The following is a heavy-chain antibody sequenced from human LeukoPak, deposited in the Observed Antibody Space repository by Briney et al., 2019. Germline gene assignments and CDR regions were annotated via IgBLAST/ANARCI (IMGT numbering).Heavy chain of an antibody. J-gene: IGHJ6*03. D-gene: IGHD4/OR15-4a*01. CDR2: MNPNSGNT. V-gene: IGHV1-8*01. Sequence: ASVKVSCKASGYTFTSYDINWVRQATGQGLEWMGWMNPNSGNTGYAQKLQGRGTMTRNTSISSAYMALSSLRSEDTAVYYCARGRLVDYGVYYMDVWGKGTTVTVSS. CDR1: GYTFTSYD. CDR3: ARGRLVDYGVYYMDV.